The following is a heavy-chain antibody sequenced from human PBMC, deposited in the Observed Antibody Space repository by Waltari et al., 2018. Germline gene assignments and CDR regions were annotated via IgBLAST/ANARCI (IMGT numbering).Heavy chain of an antibody. J-gene: IGHJ4*02. CDR2: ISGSGGRT. V-gene: IGHV3-23*01. CDR1: GFTFSSYA. CDR3: ARESSGFDY. Sequence: EVQLLESGGGLVQPGGSLRLSCAASGFTFSSYAMSWVRQDPGKGLEWVSAISGSGGRTYYANSVKGRFTISRDNSKNTLYLQMGSLRAEDMAVYYCARESSGFDYWGQGTLVTVSS. D-gene: IGHD3-10*01.